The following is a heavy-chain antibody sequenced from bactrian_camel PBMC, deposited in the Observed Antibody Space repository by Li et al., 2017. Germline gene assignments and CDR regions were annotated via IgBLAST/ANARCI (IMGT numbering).Heavy chain of an antibody. CDR3: ATDKEAINRVCIAAAVTGLGV. Sequence: HVQLVESGGGSVQAGGSLRLSCAISGRSNENYFLAWFRQAPGKERERVAMIDSLDRTTYADSVKGRFTISLDNTKNILYLQMNNLQPEDTAMYHCATDKEAINRVCIAAAVTGLGVRGQGTQVTVS. D-gene: IGHD5*01. CDR2: IDSLDRT. J-gene: IGHJ4*01. V-gene: IGHV3S55*01. CDR1: GRSNENYF.